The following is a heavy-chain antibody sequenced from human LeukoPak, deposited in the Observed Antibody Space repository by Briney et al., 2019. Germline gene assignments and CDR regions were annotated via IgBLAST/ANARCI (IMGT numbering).Heavy chain of an antibody. CDR2: ISDDSGST. Sequence: GGSLRLSCAASELMFSSYAMSWVRQAPGKGLEWVSGISDDSGSTYYADSVRGRFTISRDNAKNSLYLQMNSLRAEDTAVYYCVRADITMVRGPFDYWGQGTLVTVSS. J-gene: IGHJ4*02. CDR3: VRADITMVRGPFDY. V-gene: IGHV3-23*01. CDR1: ELMFSSYA. D-gene: IGHD3-10*01.